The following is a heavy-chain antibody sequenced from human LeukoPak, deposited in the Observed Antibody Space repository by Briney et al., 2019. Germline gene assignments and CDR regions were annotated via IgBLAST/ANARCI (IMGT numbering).Heavy chain of an antibody. CDR3: ARQGPDAFFDY. V-gene: IGHV4-59*08. Sequence: PSETLSLTCTVCGDSISSYDWSWIRQPPGKGLEWIGYIYYSGSTNYNPSLKSRVTISVDTSKNQFSLKSSTVTAADTAVYYCARQGPDAFFDYWGQGTLVTVSS. CDR1: GDSISSYD. CDR2: IYYSGST. J-gene: IGHJ4*02.